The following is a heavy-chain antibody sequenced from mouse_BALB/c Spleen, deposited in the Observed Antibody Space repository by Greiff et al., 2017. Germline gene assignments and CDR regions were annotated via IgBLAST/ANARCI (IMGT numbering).Heavy chain of an antibody. D-gene: IGHD2-4*01. CDR2: IAPENGNT. CDR1: GFNINDYY. J-gene: IGHJ3*01. CDR3: ARNYDEGLAD. Sequence: VQLQQSGAELVRPGAFVKLSCTASGFNINDYYMHWVRQRPEQGLEWIGWIAPENGNTIYDPKFQGKASITADTSSNTAYLQLSSLTSEDTAVYYWARNYDEGLADWGQGTLVTVAA. V-gene: IGHV14-1*02.